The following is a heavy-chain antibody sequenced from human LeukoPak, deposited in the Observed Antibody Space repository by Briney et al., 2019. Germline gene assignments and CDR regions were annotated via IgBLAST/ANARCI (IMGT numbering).Heavy chain of an antibody. CDR2: IIPIFGTA. CDR3: ARDRDIVVVPAAIGYYGMDV. Sequence: SVKVSCKASGGTFSSYAISWVRQAPGQGLEWMGGIIPIFGTANYAQKFQGRVTITADESTSTAYMELSSLRSKDTAVYYCARDRDIVVVPAAIGYYGMDVWGKGTTVTVSS. J-gene: IGHJ6*04. V-gene: IGHV1-69*13. CDR1: GGTFSSYA. D-gene: IGHD2-2*01.